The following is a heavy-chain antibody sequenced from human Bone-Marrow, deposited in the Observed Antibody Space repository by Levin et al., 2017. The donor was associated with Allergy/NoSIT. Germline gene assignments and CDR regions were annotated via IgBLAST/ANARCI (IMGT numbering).Heavy chain of an antibody. D-gene: IGHD5/OR15-5a*01. CDR2: ISSSGSTI. CDR1: GFNFKDHY. Sequence: GESLKISCAASGFNFKDHYMSWIRQAPGKGLEWVSYISSSGSTIYYADSVKGRFTISRDNAKNSLFLQMNSLRAEDTAVYYCASPLDYSIYGWGQGTQVTVSS. V-gene: IGHV3-11*01. CDR3: ASPLDYSIYG. J-gene: IGHJ4*02.